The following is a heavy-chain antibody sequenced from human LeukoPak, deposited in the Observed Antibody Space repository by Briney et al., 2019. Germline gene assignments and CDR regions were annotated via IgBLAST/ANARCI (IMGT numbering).Heavy chain of an antibody. CDR2: INPSGGST. J-gene: IGHJ6*04. CDR3: GRDYSGYDGMDV. Sequence: ASVKVSCKASGYTFTSYYMHWVRQAPGQGLEWVGIINPSGGSTSYAQKFQGRVTMTTDTSTSTVYMELRSLRSDDTAVYYCGRDYSGYDGMDVWGKGTTVTVSS. CDR1: GYTFTSYY. V-gene: IGHV1-46*01. D-gene: IGHD1-26*01.